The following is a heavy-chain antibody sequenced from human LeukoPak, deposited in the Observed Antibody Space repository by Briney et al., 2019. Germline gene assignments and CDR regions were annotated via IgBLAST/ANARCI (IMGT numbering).Heavy chain of an antibody. CDR2: ISSSSSTI. D-gene: IGHD2-21*01. CDR1: GFTFSSYS. Sequence: GGSLRLSCAASGFTFSSYSMNWGRQAPGKGLEWVSYISSSSSTIYYADSVEGRFTISRDNAKNSLYLQMNSLRDEDTAVYYCASPIVVVIATRDAFDIWGQGTMVTVSS. CDR3: ASPIVVVIATRDAFDI. J-gene: IGHJ3*02. V-gene: IGHV3-48*02.